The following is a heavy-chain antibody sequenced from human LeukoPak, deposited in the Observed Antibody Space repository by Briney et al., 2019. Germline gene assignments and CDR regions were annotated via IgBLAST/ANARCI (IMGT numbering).Heavy chain of an antibody. CDR2: IYHSGST. Sequence: SETLSLTCAVSGGSISSSHWWSWVRQPPGKGLEWIGSIYHSGSTYYNPSLKSRVTISVDTSKIQFSLKLSSVTAADTAVYYCARTQSGTYYDAFDIWGQGTMVTVSS. V-gene: IGHV4-4*02. CDR1: GGSISSSHW. J-gene: IGHJ3*02. D-gene: IGHD1-26*01. CDR3: ARTQSGTYYDAFDI.